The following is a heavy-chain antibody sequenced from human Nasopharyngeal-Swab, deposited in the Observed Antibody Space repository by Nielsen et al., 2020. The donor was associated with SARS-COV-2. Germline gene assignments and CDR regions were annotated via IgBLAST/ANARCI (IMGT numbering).Heavy chain of an antibody. CDR3: ARLTADVLRFFRPYYFDY. D-gene: IGHD3-3*01. CDR1: GGSISSSSYY. V-gene: IGHV4-39*01. Sequence: SETLSLTCTVSGGSISSSSYYWGWIRQPPGKGLEWIGSIYYSGSTYYNPSLKSRVTISVDTSKNQFSLKLSSVTAADTAVYYCARLTADVLRFFRPYYFDYWGQGTLVTVSP. J-gene: IGHJ4*02. CDR2: IYYSGST.